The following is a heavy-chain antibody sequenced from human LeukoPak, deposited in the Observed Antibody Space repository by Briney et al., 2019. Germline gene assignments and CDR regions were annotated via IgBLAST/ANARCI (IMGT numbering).Heavy chain of an antibody. CDR1: GGSISSSNW. CDR3: ASSSSGRPNYCYYYGMDV. J-gene: IGHJ6*04. Sequence: SETLSLTCAVSGGSISSSNWWSWVRQPPGKGLEWIGEIYHSGSTNYSPSLKSRVTISVDKSKNQFSLKLSSVTAADTAVYYCASSSSGRPNYCYYYGMDVWGKGTTVTVSS. CDR2: IYHSGST. V-gene: IGHV4-4*02. D-gene: IGHD6-19*01.